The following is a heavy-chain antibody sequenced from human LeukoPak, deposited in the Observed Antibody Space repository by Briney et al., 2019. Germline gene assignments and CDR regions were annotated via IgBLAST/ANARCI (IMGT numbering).Heavy chain of an antibody. CDR3: ARDAGRTSGFGY. J-gene: IGHJ4*02. CDR1: GGSISSSSYY. CDR2: IYYSGST. D-gene: IGHD1-14*01. V-gene: IGHV4-39*07. Sequence: SETLSLTCTVSGGSISSSSYYWGWIRQPPGKGLEWIGSIYYSGSTYYNPSLKSRVTISVDTSKNQFSLKLSSVTAADTAVYYCARDAGRTSGFGYWGQGTLVTVSS.